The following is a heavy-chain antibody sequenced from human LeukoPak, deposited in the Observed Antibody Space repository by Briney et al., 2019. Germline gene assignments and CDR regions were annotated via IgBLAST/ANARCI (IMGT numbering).Heavy chain of an antibody. CDR1: GGSIGSGGYY. J-gene: IGHJ6*02. CDR3: ARDRLRTYYYYGMDI. Sequence: SQTLSLTCTVSGGSIGSGGYYWSWIRQHPGKGLEWIGYIYYSGSTYYNPSLKSRVTISVDTSKNQFSLKLSSVTAADTAVYYCARDRLRTYYYYGMDIWGQGTTVTVSS. V-gene: IGHV4-31*03. D-gene: IGHD2-21*02. CDR2: IYYSGST.